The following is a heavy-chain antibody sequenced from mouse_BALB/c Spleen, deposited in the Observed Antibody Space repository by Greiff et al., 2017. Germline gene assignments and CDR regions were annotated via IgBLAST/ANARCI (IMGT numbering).Heavy chain of an antibody. CDR2: ISSGSSTI. Sequence: EVKLVESGGGLVQPGGSRKLSCAASGFTFSSFVMHWVRQAPEKGLEWVAYISSGSSTIYYADTVKGRFTISRDNPKNTLFLHMTSLRSEDAAMYDCARWLLGFAYWGQGTMVTVSA. V-gene: IGHV5-17*02. CDR3: ARWLLGFAY. D-gene: IGHD2-3*01. J-gene: IGHJ3*01. CDR1: GFTFSSFV.